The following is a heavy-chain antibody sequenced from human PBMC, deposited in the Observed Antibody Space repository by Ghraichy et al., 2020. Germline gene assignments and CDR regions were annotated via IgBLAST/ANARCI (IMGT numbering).Heavy chain of an antibody. CDR2: IYYGGAT. Sequence: SETLSLTCTVSGGSINTYYWSWIRQAPGKGLEWLGYIYYGGATNYNPSLGSRVTISVDTSKNQFSLRLSSVTAADTAVYFCARELSLFGSGRAHRRYYFDSWGQGTLVTVSS. J-gene: IGHJ4*02. D-gene: IGHD3-10*01. V-gene: IGHV4-59*01. CDR1: GGSINTYY. CDR3: ARELSLFGSGRAHRRYYFDS.